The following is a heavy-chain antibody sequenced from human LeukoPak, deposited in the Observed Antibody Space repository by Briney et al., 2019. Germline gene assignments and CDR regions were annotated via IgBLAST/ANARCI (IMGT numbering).Heavy chain of an antibody. Sequence: GGSLRLSCAASGFTFSNYYMNWIRQAPGKGLEWVSYISGSGSTIYYAYSVEGRFTISRDNAKNSLSLQMNSLRAEDTAVYYCARDLSRGDAFDIWGQGTMVTVSS. CDR2: ISGSGSTI. CDR1: GFTFSNYY. D-gene: IGHD3-10*01. J-gene: IGHJ3*02. V-gene: IGHV3-11*01. CDR3: ARDLSRGDAFDI.